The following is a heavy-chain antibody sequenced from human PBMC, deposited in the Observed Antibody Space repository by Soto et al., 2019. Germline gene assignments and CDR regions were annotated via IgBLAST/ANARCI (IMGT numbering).Heavy chain of an antibody. Sequence: EVQLVESGGGPAEFGGSLRRSCEASGLPFSNYWMPWVRQVPGKGLVWVSRIKGDETSTGYADSVKGRFTIFRDNVKNTLYLQMNSLRAEDTAVYYCARGVSGYYGFDYWGQGTLVTVSS. CDR2: IKGDETST. V-gene: IGHV3-74*01. CDR1: GLPFSNYW. J-gene: IGHJ4*02. CDR3: ARGVSGYYGFDY. D-gene: IGHD5-12*01.